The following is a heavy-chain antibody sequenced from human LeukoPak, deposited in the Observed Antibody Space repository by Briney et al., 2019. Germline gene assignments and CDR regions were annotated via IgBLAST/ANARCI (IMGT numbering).Heavy chain of an antibody. CDR3: ARGRSTGYPYYFEY. Sequence: ASVKVSCKASGYTFTSYDINWVRQATGQGLEWMGWMNPNSGSTGYAQKFQGRVTITRNTSISTAYMELSGLRSEDTAVYYCARGRSTGYPYYFEYWRQGTLVTVSS. CDR1: GYTFTSYD. CDR2: MNPNSGST. D-gene: IGHD5-12*01. V-gene: IGHV1-8*03. J-gene: IGHJ4*02.